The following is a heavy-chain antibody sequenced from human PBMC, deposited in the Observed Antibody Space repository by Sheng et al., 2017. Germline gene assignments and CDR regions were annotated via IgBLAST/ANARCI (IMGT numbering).Heavy chain of an antibody. V-gene: IGHV4-59*12. Sequence: QVQLQESGPGLVKPSETLSLTCTVSGDSINSYYWSWIRQPPGKGLQWIGYTGSTNYNPSLKSRLTISVDTSKNQFSLKLTSVTAADTAVYYCARVYNWNYYYYLDVWGQGTTVTVSS. CDR2: YTGST. D-gene: IGHD1-20*01. J-gene: IGHJ6*03. CDR3: ARVYNWNYYYYLDV. CDR1: GDSINSYY.